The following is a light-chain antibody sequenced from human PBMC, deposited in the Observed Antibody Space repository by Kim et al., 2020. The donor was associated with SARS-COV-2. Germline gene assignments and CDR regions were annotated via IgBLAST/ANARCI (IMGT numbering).Light chain of an antibody. V-gene: IGKV1-12*01. J-gene: IGKJ2*01. CDR2: ATS. CDR1: QGVSSW. CDR3: QQTNSLPYT. Sequence: SASLGDRVTITCRACQGVSSWLAWYQQKPGKAPNLVIYATSSLQTGVPSRFSGSGSGTDFTLTISSLQTEDSGTYYCQQTNSLPYTFGQGTKLEI.